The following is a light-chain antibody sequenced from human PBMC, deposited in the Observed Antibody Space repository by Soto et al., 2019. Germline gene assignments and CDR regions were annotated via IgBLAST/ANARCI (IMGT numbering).Light chain of an antibody. J-gene: IGLJ2*01. CDR1: SSDVGGYNY. CDR2: DVS. Sequence: QSALTQPASVYGSPGQSITISCTGTSSDVGGYNYVSWYQQHPGKAPKLMIYDVSNRPSGVSNRFSGSKSGNTASLTISGLQAEDEADYYGSSYTGSSVVFGGGTKLTVL. V-gene: IGLV2-14*01. CDR3: SSYTGSSVV.